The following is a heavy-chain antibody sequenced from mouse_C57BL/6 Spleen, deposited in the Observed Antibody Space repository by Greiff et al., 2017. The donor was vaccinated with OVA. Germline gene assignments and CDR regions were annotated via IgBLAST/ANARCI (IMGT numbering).Heavy chain of an antibody. Sequence: QVQLKEPGAELVRPGTSVKVSCKASGYAFTNYLIEWVKQRPGQGLEWIGVINPGSGGTNYNEKFKGKATLTADKSSSTAYMQLSSLTSEDSAVYFCVRGKDCYLFAYWGQGTLVTVSA. V-gene: IGHV1-54*01. CDR1: GYAFTNYL. CDR3: VRGKDCYLFAY. D-gene: IGHD2-3*01. CDR2: INPGSGGT. J-gene: IGHJ3*01.